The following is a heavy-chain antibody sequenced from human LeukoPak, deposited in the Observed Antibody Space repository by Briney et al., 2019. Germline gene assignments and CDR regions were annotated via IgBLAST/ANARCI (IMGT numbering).Heavy chain of an antibody. CDR1: GFTFSSYA. Sequence: PGGSLRLSCAASGFTFSSYAMHWVRQAPGKGLEWVAVIYSGGSTYYADSVKGRFTISRDNSKNTLYLQMNSLRAEDTAVYYCARGLPSIAAAGTGYWYFDLWGRGTLVTVSS. CDR3: ARGLPSIAAAGTGYWYFDL. CDR2: IYSGGST. D-gene: IGHD6-13*01. J-gene: IGHJ2*01. V-gene: IGHV3-66*01.